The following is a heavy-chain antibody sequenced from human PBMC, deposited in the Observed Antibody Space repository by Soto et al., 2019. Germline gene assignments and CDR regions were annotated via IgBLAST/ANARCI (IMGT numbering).Heavy chain of an antibody. CDR3: ARESHDILTGPPWVWYFDL. CDR2: VNDRGSI. D-gene: IGHD3-9*01. Sequence: QVQLQQWGAGPLRPLETLSLTCGVSGGSFSGYYWALSRLSPGKGLELIGEVNDRGSINYNPSLMRRVSISLHTSMNPYSLTLRSVPAAGTAVYYCARESHDILTGPPWVWYFDLWGRGNLVTVSS. J-gene: IGHJ2*01. V-gene: IGHV4-34*01. CDR1: GGSFSGYY.